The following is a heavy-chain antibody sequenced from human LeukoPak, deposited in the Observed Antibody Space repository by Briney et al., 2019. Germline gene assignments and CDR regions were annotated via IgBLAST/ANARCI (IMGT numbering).Heavy chain of an antibody. Sequence: ASVTVSFKSSVYTFTSYYMHWVRQAPGQGLEWMGIINPSGGSTSYAQKFQGRVTMTRDTSTSTVYMELSSLRSEDTAVYYCARAVGNDVGAFDIWRQGTMVTVSS. CDR3: ARAVGNDVGAFDI. CDR2: INPSGGST. V-gene: IGHV1-46*03. J-gene: IGHJ3*02. D-gene: IGHD1-1*01. CDR1: VYTFTSYY.